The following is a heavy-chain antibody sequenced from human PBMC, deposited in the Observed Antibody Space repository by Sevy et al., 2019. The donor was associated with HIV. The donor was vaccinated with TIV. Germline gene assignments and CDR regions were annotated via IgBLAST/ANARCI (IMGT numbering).Heavy chain of an antibody. CDR2: INTDGKII. V-gene: IGHV3-74*01. D-gene: IGHD1-26*01. J-gene: IGHJ4*02. Sequence: GGSLRLSCAASGFTFTSDYMHWVRQPPGKGLVWVSHINTDGKIIRYADSVKGRFITSRDNAKNTLYLQMNSLRAEDTAVYYCARGSRGTFGSWGQGTLVTVSS. CDR1: GFTFTSDY. CDR3: ARGSRGTFGS.